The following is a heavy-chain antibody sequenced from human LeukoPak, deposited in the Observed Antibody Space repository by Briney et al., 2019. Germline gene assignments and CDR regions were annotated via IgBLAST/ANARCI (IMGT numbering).Heavy chain of an antibody. D-gene: IGHD3-22*01. J-gene: IGHJ3*02. CDR2: IIPIFGTA. V-gene: IGHV1-69*13. CDR3: ARGSDYYDSSGYSDAFDI. CDR1: GGTFSSYA. Sequence: SVKVSCKASGGTFSSYAISWVRQAPGQGLEWMGGIIPIFGTANYAQKFQGRVTITADESTSTAYMELSSLRSEDTAVYYCARGSDYYDSSGYSDAFDIWGQGTMVTVSS.